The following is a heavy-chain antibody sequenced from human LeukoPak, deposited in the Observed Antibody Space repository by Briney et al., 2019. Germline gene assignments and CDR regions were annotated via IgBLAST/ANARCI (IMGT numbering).Heavy chain of an antibody. CDR3: AGAATTGRHHYYYYYMDV. CDR1: GFTFSSYW. V-gene: IGHV3-7*01. Sequence: GGSLRLSCAASGFTFSSYWMSWVRQAPGKGLEWVANIKQDGSEKYYVDSVKGRFTISRDNAKNSLYLQMNSLRAEDTAVYYCAGAATTGRHHYYYYYMDVWGKGTTVTVSS. CDR2: IKQDGSEK. J-gene: IGHJ6*03. D-gene: IGHD4-17*01.